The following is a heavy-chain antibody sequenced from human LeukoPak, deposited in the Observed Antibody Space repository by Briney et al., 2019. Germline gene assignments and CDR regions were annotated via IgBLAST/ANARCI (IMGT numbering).Heavy chain of an antibody. CDR1: GYTFTSYY. CDR3: AMAGYCTNGVCYTDYYYMYV. J-gene: IGHJ6*03. Sequence: ASVRVSCKASGYTFTSYYMHWVRQAPGQGLEWMGIIYPSGGSTSYAQKFQGRVTMTRDTSTSTVYMELSSLRSEDTAVYYCAMAGYCTNGVCYTDYYYMYVWGKGTTVPVSS. CDR2: IYPSGGST. D-gene: IGHD2-8*01. V-gene: IGHV1-46*03.